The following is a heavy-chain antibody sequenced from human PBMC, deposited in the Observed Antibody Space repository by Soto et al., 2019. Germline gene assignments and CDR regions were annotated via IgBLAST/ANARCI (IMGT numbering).Heavy chain of an antibody. Sequence: GGSLRLSCAASGFTFSSYAMSWVRQAPGKGLEWVSAISGSGGSTYYADSVKGRFTISRDNSKNTLYLQMNSLRAEDTAVYYCAKEGELRFLEWLLHYGMDVWGQGTTVTVSS. CDR3: AKEGELRFLEWLLHYGMDV. CDR1: GFTFSSYA. D-gene: IGHD3-3*01. V-gene: IGHV3-23*01. CDR2: ISGSGGST. J-gene: IGHJ6*02.